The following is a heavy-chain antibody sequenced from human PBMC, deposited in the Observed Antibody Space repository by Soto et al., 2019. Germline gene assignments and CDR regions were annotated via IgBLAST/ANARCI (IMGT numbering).Heavy chain of an antibody. CDR3: ARQKDYYDSSGDSFFDY. V-gene: IGHV4-39*01. D-gene: IGHD3-22*01. Sequence: PSETLSLTCSVSGGSISSSGYFWGLIRQPPGKGLEWIGSIYYRGSTYYNPSLKSRVTISVDTSKNQFSLKLSSVTAADTAVFYCARQKDYYDSSGDSFFDYWGQGSLVTVSS. J-gene: IGHJ4*02. CDR2: IYYRGST. CDR1: GGSISSSGYF.